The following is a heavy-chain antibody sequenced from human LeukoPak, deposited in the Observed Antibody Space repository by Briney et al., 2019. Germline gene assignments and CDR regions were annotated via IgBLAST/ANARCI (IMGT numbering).Heavy chain of an antibody. J-gene: IGHJ4*02. CDR3: ATDRLLWFGEFTDY. D-gene: IGHD3-10*01. Sequence: EASVKVSCKASGYTFTGYYMHWVRQAPGQGLEWMGWINPNSGGTNYAQKFQGWVTMTRDTSISTAYMELSSLRSEDTAVYYCATDRLLWFGEFTDYWGQGTLVTVSS. V-gene: IGHV1-2*04. CDR1: GYTFTGYY. CDR2: INPNSGGT.